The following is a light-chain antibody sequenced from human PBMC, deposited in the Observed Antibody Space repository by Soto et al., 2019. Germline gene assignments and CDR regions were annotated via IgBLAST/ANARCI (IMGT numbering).Light chain of an antibody. CDR1: QNVSHW. Sequence: DIQMTQSPSTLSASIGDRVTITCRASQNVSHWLAWYRQKPGKAPNLLIYDVSSSESGVPSRFSGSGSGTEFTLTVSSLQPDDFATYFCQQYYGFPWTFSKGTKVEIK. CDR3: QQYYGFPWT. CDR2: DVS. J-gene: IGKJ1*01. V-gene: IGKV1-5*01.